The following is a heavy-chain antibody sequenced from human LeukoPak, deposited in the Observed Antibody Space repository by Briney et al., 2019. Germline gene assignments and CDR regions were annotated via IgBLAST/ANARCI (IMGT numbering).Heavy chain of an antibody. CDR2: IYYSGST. D-gene: IGHD6-13*01. Sequence: SETLSLTCTVSGGSISSYYWSWIRQPPGKGLEWIGYIYYSGSTNYNPSLKSRVTISVDTSKNQFSLKLSSVTAADTAVYYCARLPVLVLAAGIYYYYGMDVWGRGTTVTVSS. CDR1: GGSISSYY. CDR3: ARLPVLVLAAGIYYYYGMDV. V-gene: IGHV4-59*01. J-gene: IGHJ6*02.